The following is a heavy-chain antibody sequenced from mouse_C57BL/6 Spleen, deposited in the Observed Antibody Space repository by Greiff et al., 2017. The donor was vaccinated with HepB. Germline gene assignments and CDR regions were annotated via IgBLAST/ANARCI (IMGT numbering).Heavy chain of an antibody. CDR3: ARGAVTTVVARRYFDY. CDR1: RYTFTDYN. Sequence: EVQLQQSGPELVKPGASVKIPCKASRYTFTDYNMDWVKQSHGKSLEWIGDINPNNGGTIYNQKFKGKATLTVDKSSSTAYMELRSLTSEDTAVYYCARGAVTTVVARRYFDYWGQGTTLTVSS. V-gene: IGHV1-18*01. CDR2: INPNNGGT. D-gene: IGHD1-1*01. J-gene: IGHJ2*01.